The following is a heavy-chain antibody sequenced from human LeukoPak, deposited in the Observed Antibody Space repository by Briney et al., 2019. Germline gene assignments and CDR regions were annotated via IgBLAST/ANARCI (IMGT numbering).Heavy chain of an antibody. CDR2: IHFSGST. V-gene: IGHV4-59*08. CDR3: ARHAPGVYFDY. Sequence: SETLSLTCTASGASISHYYWSWVRQPPGKGLEWIGYIHFSGSTIYNPSLESRVTISADTSKNQFSLKLISVHAAVTAVYYCARHAPGVYFDYWGQGILVTVSS. CDR1: GASISHYY. J-gene: IGHJ4*02.